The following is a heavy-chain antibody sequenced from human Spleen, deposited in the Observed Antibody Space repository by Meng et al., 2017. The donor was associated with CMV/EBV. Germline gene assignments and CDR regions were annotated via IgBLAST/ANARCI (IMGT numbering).Heavy chain of an antibody. CDR3: ARVGNIRGGITIFGVGHLDY. V-gene: IGHV1-46*01. D-gene: IGHD3-3*01. CDR1: GYTFTSYY. Sequence: ASVKVSCKASGYTFTSYYMHWVRQAPGQGLEWMGIINPSGGSTNYAQNFQGRVTMTRDTSTSTVYMELSSLRSEDTAVYYCARVGNIRGGITIFGVGHLDYWGRGTLVTVSS. CDR2: INPSGGST. J-gene: IGHJ4*02.